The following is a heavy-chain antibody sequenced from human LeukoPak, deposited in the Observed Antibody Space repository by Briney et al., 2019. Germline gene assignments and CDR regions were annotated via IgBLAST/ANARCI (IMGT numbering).Heavy chain of an antibody. J-gene: IGHJ4*02. CDR2: IDASGIT. Sequence: SETLSLTCTVSGGSISSYCWTWIRQPAGKGLEWIGRIDASGITKYNPSLKSRVTMSVDTSKNQFSLKLSSVTAADTAVYYCARGVTVGVSGGGYWGQGTLVTVSS. V-gene: IGHV4-4*07. D-gene: IGHD1-26*01. CDR1: GGSISSYC. CDR3: ARGVTVGVSGGGY.